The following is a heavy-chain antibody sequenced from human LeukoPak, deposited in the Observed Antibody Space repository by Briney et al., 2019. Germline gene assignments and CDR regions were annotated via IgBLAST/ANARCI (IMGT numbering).Heavy chain of an antibody. CDR1: SGSISSHY. CDR2: IYYDGST. V-gene: IGHV4-59*11. CDR3: ARGGDWFDS. D-gene: IGHD1-26*01. Sequence: SETLSLTCTVDSGSISSHYWSRIRQPPGKGLEWIGYIYYDGSTRYNPSLKSRITISVDTSKNQLSLKLSSVTAADTAVYYCARGGDWFDSWGQGTLVTVSA. J-gene: IGHJ5*01.